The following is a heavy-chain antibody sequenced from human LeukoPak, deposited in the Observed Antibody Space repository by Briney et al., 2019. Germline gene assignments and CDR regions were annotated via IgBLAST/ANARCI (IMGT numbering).Heavy chain of an antibody. CDR1: GFTFSSYW. V-gene: IGHV3-74*01. Sequence: GGSLRLSCAASGFTFSSYWMHWVRQAPGKGLVWVSRINSDGSSTSYADSVKGRFTISRDNAKNTLYLQMNSLRAEDTAVYYCARGLVGTEWSFWTGARLNEFDIWGQGTMVTVSS. CDR3: ARGLVGTEWSFWTGARLNEFDI. CDR2: INSDGSST. D-gene: IGHD3-3*01. J-gene: IGHJ3*02.